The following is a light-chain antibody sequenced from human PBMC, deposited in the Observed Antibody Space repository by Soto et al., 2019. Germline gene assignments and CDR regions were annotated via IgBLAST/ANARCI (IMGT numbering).Light chain of an antibody. CDR1: QSVSSSN. J-gene: IGKJ1*01. V-gene: IGKV3-20*01. CDR3: QQYGSSPVT. CDR2: GAS. Sequence: EIVLTQYPATLSVSPGERSTRWFRSSQSVSSSNLGWYHQKPGQAPRLLIYGASSRATGIPDRFSGSGSGTDFTLTISRLEPEDFAVYYCQQYGSSPVTFGQGTKVDIK.